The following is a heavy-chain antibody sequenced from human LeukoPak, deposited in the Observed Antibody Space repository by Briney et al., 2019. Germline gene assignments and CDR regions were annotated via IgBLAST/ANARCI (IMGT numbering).Heavy chain of an antibody. V-gene: IGHV4-4*07. CDR2: LYTTGTT. Sequence: PSETLSLTCAVSGASITSCYWSWVRQSAGKGMEWNGRLYTTGTTTYNPSLKSRVTMSGDSSKNQLSLTLTSVTAADTAVYYCVRDGANWEEPNDAFDTWGQGTLVTVSS. J-gene: IGHJ3*02. CDR1: GASITSCY. CDR3: VRDGANWEEPNDAFDT. D-gene: IGHD1-26*01.